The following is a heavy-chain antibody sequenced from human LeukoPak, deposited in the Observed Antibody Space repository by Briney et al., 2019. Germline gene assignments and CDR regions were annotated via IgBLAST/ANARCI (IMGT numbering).Heavy chain of an antibody. CDR1: GYTFTGYY. CDR2: INPNSGGT. CDR3: ARVSEGFYFDY. V-gene: IGHV1-2*02. J-gene: IGHJ4*02. Sequence: RRASVKVSCRASGYTFTGYYMHWVRQAPGQGLEWMGWINPNSGGTNYAQKFQGRVTMTRDTSISTAYMELSRLRSDDTAVYYCARVSEGFYFDYWGQGTLVTVSS.